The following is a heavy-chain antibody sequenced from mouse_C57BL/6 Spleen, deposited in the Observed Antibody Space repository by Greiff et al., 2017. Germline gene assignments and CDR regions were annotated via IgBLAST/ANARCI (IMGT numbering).Heavy chain of an antibody. CDR2: IRNKANGYTT. CDR3: ARYIHSYGAMDY. CDR1: GFTFTDYY. Sequence: EVQLVESGGGLVQPGGSLSLSCAASGFTFTDYYMSWVRQPPGKALEWLGFIRNKANGYTTEYSASVKGRFTISRDNSQSILYLQMNALRAEDSATYYCARYIHSYGAMDYWGQGTSVTVSS. J-gene: IGHJ4*01. D-gene: IGHD1-1*01. V-gene: IGHV7-3*01.